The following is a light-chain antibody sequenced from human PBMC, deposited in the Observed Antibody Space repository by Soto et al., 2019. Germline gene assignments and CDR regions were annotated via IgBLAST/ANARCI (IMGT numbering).Light chain of an antibody. CDR2: GAS. CDR3: HSYTDWPLT. J-gene: IGKJ2*01. V-gene: IGKV3-15*01. CDR1: ESLSTY. Sequence: EIVMTQSPATLSVSPGERVTLSCRASESLSTYLAWYQQKPGQAPRLLIYGASTKATGIPASFSGSRSATDFNLTINSLQSEDFAVSDCHSYTDWPLTFGQGTQLEIK.